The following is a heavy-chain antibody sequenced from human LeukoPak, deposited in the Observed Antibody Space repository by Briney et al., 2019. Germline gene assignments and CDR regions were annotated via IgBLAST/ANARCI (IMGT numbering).Heavy chain of an antibody. V-gene: IGHV4-59*01. D-gene: IGHD5-18*01. Sequence: SETLSLTCTVSGGSISSYYWSWIRQPPGKGLECIGYIYYSGSTNYNPSLKSRVTISVDTSKNQFSLKLSSVTAADTAVYYCARGYSYGYGWFDPRGQGTLVTVSS. CDR2: IYYSGST. CDR3: ARGYSYGYGWFDP. J-gene: IGHJ5*02. CDR1: GGSISSYY.